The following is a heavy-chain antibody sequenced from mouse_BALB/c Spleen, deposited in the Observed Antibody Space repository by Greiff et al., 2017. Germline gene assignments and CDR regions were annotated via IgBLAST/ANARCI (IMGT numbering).Heavy chain of an antibody. D-gene: IGHD1-1*01. J-gene: IGHJ4*01. CDR1: GFTFSSFG. CDR3: ARSLFITTVVATYYYAMDY. Sequence: EVQLVESGGGLVQPGGSRKLSCAASGFTFSSFGMHWVRQAPEKGLEWVAYISSGSSTIYYADTVKGRFTISRDNPKNTLFLQMTSLRSEDTAMYYCARSLFITTVVATYYYAMDYWGQGTSVTVSS. V-gene: IGHV5-17*02. CDR2: ISSGSSTI.